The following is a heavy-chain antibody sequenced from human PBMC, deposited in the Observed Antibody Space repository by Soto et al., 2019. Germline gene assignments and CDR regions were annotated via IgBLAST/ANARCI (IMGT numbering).Heavy chain of an antibody. CDR2: IYASGST. V-gene: IGHV4-4*07. J-gene: IGHJ4*02. D-gene: IGHD3-3*01. Sequence: SETLSLTCTVSGGSISSYYWSWVRQPAGKGLEWIGRIYASGSTNYNPSLRSRVAMSVDTSKNQFSLRLTSVTAADTGVYYCARTGQGRTIFGLNLDYWGQGALVTVSS. CDR3: ARTGQGRTIFGLNLDY. CDR1: GGSISSYY.